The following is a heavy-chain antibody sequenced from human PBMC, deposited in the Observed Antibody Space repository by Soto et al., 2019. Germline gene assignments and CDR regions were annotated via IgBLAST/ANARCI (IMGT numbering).Heavy chain of an antibody. CDR3: ARGPRSGSYSVDGFDV. V-gene: IGHV4-4*02. J-gene: IGHJ3*01. D-gene: IGHD1-26*01. CDR1: GASITTSNW. Sequence: QVQLQQSGPGLVNPSGTLSLTCVVSGASITTSNWWSWVRQPPGKGLEWIGEIYHSGGTSYSPSLKSRLILSVDKSRNVFSLRLSAVTAADTAIYYCARGPRSGSYSVDGFDVWGQGTVVTVSS. CDR2: IYHSGGT.